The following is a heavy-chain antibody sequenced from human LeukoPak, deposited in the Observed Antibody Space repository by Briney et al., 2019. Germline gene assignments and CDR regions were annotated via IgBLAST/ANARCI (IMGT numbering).Heavy chain of an antibody. CDR1: GFTFSSYS. CDR2: ISSSSSYI. D-gene: IGHD6-19*01. Sequence: GGSLRLSCAASGFTFSSYSMNWVSQAPGKGLEWVSSISSSSSYIYYADSVKGRFTISRDNAKNSLYLQMNSLRAEDTAVYYCARGGSSGWYYFGYWGQGTLVTVSS. CDR3: ARGGSSGWYYFGY. J-gene: IGHJ4*02. V-gene: IGHV3-21*01.